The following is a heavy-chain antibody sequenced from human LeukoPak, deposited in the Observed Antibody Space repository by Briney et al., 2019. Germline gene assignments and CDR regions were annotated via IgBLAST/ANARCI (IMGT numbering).Heavy chain of an antibody. D-gene: IGHD3-3*01. CDR1: GYTFTSYD. V-gene: IGHV1-2*02. CDR3: ARDNGYYPDH. Sequence: ASVKVSCKASGYTFTSYDINWVRPATGQGLEWMGWINPNTGRTNYAQKFQGRVTMTRDTSISIVYMELSRLTSNDTALYFCARDNGYYPDHWGQGTLVTVSS. CDR2: INPNTGRT. J-gene: IGHJ4*02.